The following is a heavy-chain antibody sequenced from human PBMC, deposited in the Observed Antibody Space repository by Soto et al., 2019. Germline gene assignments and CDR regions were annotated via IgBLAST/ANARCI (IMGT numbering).Heavy chain of an antibody. CDR1: GFTFSSYD. CDR3: ARGDGTSSSWTIDY. D-gene: IGHD6-13*01. Sequence: EVQLVESGGGLVQPGGSLRLSCAASGFTFSSYDMHWVRQATGKGLEWVSAIGTAGDTYYPGSVKGRFTISRENAKNSLYLQMNSLRAGDTAVYYWARGDGTSSSWTIDYWGQGTLVTVSS. CDR2: IGTAGDT. V-gene: IGHV3-13*01. J-gene: IGHJ4*02.